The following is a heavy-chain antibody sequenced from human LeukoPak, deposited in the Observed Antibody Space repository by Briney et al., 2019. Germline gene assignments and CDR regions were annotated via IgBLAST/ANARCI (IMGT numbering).Heavy chain of an antibody. J-gene: IGHJ4*02. CDR1: GLTFCRYA. CDR3: AKLKQWQPQRYFFEY. D-gene: IGHD6-19*01. Sequence: GGPLSLFCAASGLTFCRYAMMCVRQAPGKGLEWVSTFNGSRTSSYADAVKGRVTISRDNSKNTLYLQMNSLRAEDTAVYYCAKLKQWQPQRYFFEYWGQGALVTVAS. V-gene: IGHV3-23*01. CDR2: FNGSRTSS.